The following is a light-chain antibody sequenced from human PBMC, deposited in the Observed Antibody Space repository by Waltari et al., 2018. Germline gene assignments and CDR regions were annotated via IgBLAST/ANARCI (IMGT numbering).Light chain of an antibody. J-gene: IGKJ2*01. V-gene: IGKV3-20*01. CDR3: QRYGSLVMYT. CDR1: QRLTKRY. CDR2: GAS. Sequence: VLTQSPATLPLSPGERATLSCKASQRLTKRYLAWYQQKPGQAPRHLMYGASSRAHGVPDRFSGSGSGADVTLAMCRLGHVDSVVCYCQRYGSLVMYTFGQGTKVESK.